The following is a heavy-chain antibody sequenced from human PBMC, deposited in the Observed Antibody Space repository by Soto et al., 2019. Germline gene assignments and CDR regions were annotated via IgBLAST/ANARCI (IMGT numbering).Heavy chain of an antibody. V-gene: IGHV4-31*03. CDR1: GGSISSGGYF. CDR3: ARDILLWFGELPPRAHDAFDI. J-gene: IGHJ3*02. Sequence: QVQLQESGPGLVKPSQTLSLTCTVSGGSISSGGYFWSWIRQHPGKGLEWIGDINYSGSTYSNPSLKRRVTISVDTSKNQFSLKLRSVPAADTAVYYCARDILLWFGELPPRAHDAFDIWGQGTMVTVSS. D-gene: IGHD3-10*01. CDR2: INYSGST.